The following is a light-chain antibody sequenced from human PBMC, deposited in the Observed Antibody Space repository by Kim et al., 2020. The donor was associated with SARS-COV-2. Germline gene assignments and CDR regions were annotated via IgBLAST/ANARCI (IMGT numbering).Light chain of an antibody. Sequence: DIQMTQSPSSLTASVGDRVTITCRAGQDISRDLAWYQQKPGKVPNLLFFGASTLHSGVPSRFSGSGSGTDFTLTISSLQPEDFATFYCQKYNGAPWTFGQGTKVDIK. CDR1: QDISRD. J-gene: IGKJ1*01. V-gene: IGKV1-27*01. CDR3: QKYNGAPWT. CDR2: GAS.